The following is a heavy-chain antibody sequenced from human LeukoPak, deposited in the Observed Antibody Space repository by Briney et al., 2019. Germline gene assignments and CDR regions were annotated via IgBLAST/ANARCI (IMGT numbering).Heavy chain of an antibody. Sequence: GGSLRLSCTASGFTFGDYAMTWVRQAPGKGLEWVGFIRSKVYGGTPEYAASVKGRFTISRDDSKGIAHLQMNSLKTEDTAVYYCTRDQTPYYWGQGTLVTVSS. CDR1: GFTFGDYA. CDR2: IRSKVYGGTP. J-gene: IGHJ4*02. V-gene: IGHV3-49*04. CDR3: TRDQTPYY.